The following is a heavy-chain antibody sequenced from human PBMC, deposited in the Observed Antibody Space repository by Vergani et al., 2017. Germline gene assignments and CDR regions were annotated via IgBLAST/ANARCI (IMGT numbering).Heavy chain of an antibody. CDR2: IYNSGNG. J-gene: IGHJ2*01. Sequence: QMQLQESGPGLVKASETLSLTCTVSGDSIISIGYYWGWIRQPPGKGLEWIGSIYNSGNGDSSSSLKSRVTISADTSKNQFSLRLTSVTAADTAVYYCASGKYYSDSTSHFRGGYFDVWGRGTLVTVPS. V-gene: IGHV4-39*01. D-gene: IGHD3-16*01. CDR1: GDSIISIGYY. CDR3: ASGKYYSDSTSHFRGGYFDV.